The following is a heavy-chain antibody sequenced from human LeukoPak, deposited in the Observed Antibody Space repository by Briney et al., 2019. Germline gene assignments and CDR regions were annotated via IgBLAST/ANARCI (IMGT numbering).Heavy chain of an antibody. CDR3: ARDVTPDDAFDI. J-gene: IGHJ3*02. CDR1: GFTLSSYS. Sequence: GGSLRLSCVASGFTLSSYSMNWVRQAPGKGLEWVSSISSSSSYIYYADSVKGRFTISRDNAKNSLYLQMNSLRAEDTAVYYCARDVTPDDAFDIWGQGTMVTVSS. D-gene: IGHD2-21*02. V-gene: IGHV3-21*01. CDR2: ISSSSSYI.